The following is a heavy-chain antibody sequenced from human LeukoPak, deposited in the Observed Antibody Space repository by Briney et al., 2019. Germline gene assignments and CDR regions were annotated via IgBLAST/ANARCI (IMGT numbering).Heavy chain of an antibody. V-gene: IGHV3-48*03. CDR1: GFPFSSYE. CDR2: ISSAGGTI. J-gene: IGHJ4*02. D-gene: IGHD6-13*01. Sequence: GSLSLSCAVSGFPFSSYEMNWVRQAPGKGLEWVSYISSAGGTIYYADSVKGRFTISRDNAKNSLFLQMNSLRAEDTAVYYCAAYEGRAAAAPFDYWGQGTLVTVSS. CDR3: AAYEGRAAAAPFDY.